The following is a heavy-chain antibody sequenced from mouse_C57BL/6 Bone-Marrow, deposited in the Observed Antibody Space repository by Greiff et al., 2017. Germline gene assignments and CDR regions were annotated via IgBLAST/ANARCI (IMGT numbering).Heavy chain of an antibody. V-gene: IGHV1-55*01. CDR3: ARPYYSNYWYFDV. CDR1: GYTFTSYW. J-gene: IGHJ1*03. CDR2: IYPGSGST. Sequence: QVQLQQPGAELVKPGASVKMSCKASGYTFTSYWITWVKQRPGQGLEWIGDIYPGSGSTNYNEQFKSKATLTVDTSSSTAYMQLSSLTSGDSAVYYCARPYYSNYWYFDVWGTGTTVTVSS. D-gene: IGHD2-5*01.